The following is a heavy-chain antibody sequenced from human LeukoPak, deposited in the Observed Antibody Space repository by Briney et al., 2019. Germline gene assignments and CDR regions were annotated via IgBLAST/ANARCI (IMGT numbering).Heavy chain of an antibody. D-gene: IGHD3-16*01. CDR1: GYSFTNFD. J-gene: IGHJ4*02. CDR3: ARERFLGGGDY. Sequence: ASVKASCKASGYSFTNFDINWVRQATGQGLEWMGRVSPNTGKTDYAQRFQGRVTITRDTSINTVYMEVSSLRSDDTAVYYCARERFLGGGDYWGQGTLVTVSS. V-gene: IGHV1-8*03. CDR2: VSPNTGKT.